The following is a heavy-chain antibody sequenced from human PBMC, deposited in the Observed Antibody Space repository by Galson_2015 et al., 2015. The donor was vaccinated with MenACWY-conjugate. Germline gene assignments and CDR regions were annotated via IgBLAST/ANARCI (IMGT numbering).Heavy chain of an antibody. D-gene: IGHD2-21*01. CDR2: IKSQTDGGKI. Sequence: SLRLSCAGSAFTFSNAYMSWVRQAPGKGLEWVGRIKSQTDGGKIDYAAPVKGRFTIPRGDSKNTLYLQMNSLKIEDTAVYYCTTHKPDSWGGLLFHFYMDVWGKGTTVTVSS. J-gene: IGHJ6*03. CDR1: AFTFSNAY. CDR3: TTHKPDSWGGLLFHFYMDV. V-gene: IGHV3-15*01.